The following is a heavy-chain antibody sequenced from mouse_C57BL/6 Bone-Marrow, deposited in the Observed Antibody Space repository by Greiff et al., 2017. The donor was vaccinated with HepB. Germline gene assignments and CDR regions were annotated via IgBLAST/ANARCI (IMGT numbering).Heavy chain of an antibody. CDR3: AREITTVVATRGFAY. D-gene: IGHD1-1*01. Sequence: QVHVKQSGAELARPGASVKLSCKASGYTFTSYGISWVKQRTGQGLEWIGEIYPRSGNTYYNEKFKGKATLTADKSSSTAYMELRSLTSEDSAVYFCAREITTVVATRGFAYWGQGTLVTVSA. V-gene: IGHV1-81*01. CDR1: GYTFTSYG. J-gene: IGHJ3*01. CDR2: IYPRSGNT.